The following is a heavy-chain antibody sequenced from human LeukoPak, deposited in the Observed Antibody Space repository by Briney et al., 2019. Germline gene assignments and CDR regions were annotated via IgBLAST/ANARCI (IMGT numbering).Heavy chain of an antibody. Sequence: GGSLRLSCAASGFTFSSYAMSWVRQAPGKGLEWVSAISGSGGSTYYADSVKGRFTISRDNSKNTLYLQMNSLRAEDTAVYYCAKGQGLVLRFLEWSPRGWLDPWGQGTLVTVSS. CDR2: ISGSGGST. CDR1: GFTFSSYA. V-gene: IGHV3-23*01. D-gene: IGHD3-3*01. J-gene: IGHJ5*02. CDR3: AKGQGLVLRFLEWSPRGWLDP.